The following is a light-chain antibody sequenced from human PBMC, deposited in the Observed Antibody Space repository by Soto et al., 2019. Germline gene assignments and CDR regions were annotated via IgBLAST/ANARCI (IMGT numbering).Light chain of an antibody. CDR3: QQYYTYPWT. V-gene: IGKV1-5*03. CDR2: KAS. Sequence: DIQMTQSPSTLSASVGDRVTITCRASQSISSWLAWYQQRPGKAPKLLIYKASNLESGVPSRFSGSGSGTELTLTINSLHPDDFATYYCQQYYTYPWTFGPGTKVDIK. J-gene: IGKJ1*01. CDR1: QSISSW.